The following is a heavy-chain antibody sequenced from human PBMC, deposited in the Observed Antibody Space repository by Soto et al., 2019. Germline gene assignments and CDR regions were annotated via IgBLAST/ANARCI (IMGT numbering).Heavy chain of an antibody. V-gene: IGHV3-48*02. J-gene: IGHJ5*02. Sequence: GGSLRLSCAASGFTFSSYSMNWVRQAPGKGLEWVSYISSSSSTIYYADSVKGRFTISRDNAKNSLYLQMNSLRDEDTAVYYCARSLTTVTTYWFDPWGQGTLVTVS. CDR2: ISSSSSTI. D-gene: IGHD4-17*01. CDR3: ARSLTTVTTYWFDP. CDR1: GFTFSSYS.